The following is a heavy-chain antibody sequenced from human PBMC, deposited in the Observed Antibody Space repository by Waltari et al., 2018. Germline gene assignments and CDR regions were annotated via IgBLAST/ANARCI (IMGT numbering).Heavy chain of an antibody. CDR2: IYPGDSET. J-gene: IGHJ3*01. D-gene: IGHD5-12*01. CDR1: GYSFPNYW. CDR3: ARRERGDGYTGAFDV. V-gene: IGHV5-51*01. Sequence: EVQLVQSGAEVQKPGESLKISCKGSGYSFPNYWIGWVRQMPGKGLESLGIIYPGDSETRFNPSFQGQVTISVDKSITTAYLQWSSLKASDTAMYYCARRERGDGYTGAFDVWGQGTMVTVSS.